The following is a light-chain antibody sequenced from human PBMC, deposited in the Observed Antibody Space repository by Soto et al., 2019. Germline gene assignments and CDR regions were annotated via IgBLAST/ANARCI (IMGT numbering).Light chain of an antibody. CDR3: QQYFNWPLTWT. J-gene: IGKJ1*01. Sequence: EIELTQSPATLSVSAGGTVTLSCRASQSIRTNVAWYQQIPGQAPRLLVYGASTRATGVPARFSGSGSGIEFTLTISSLQSDDSAFYSCQQYFNWPLTWTFGPGTKVQIK. V-gene: IGKV3-15*01. CDR1: QSIRTN. CDR2: GAS.